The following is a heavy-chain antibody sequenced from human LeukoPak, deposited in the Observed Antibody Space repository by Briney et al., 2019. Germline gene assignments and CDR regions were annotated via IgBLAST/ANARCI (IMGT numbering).Heavy chain of an antibody. J-gene: IGHJ4*02. CDR2: ININEGRT. Sequence: GGSLRLSCSVSGFTFSSYTMHWVRQAPGKGLEYVSSININEGRTYYADSVKGRFTISRDNSKNMLYLQMSSLRAEDTAVYYCVKDKWIDHWGQGTLVTVSS. V-gene: IGHV3-64D*09. CDR3: VKDKWIDH. D-gene: IGHD2-8*01. CDR1: GFTFSSYT.